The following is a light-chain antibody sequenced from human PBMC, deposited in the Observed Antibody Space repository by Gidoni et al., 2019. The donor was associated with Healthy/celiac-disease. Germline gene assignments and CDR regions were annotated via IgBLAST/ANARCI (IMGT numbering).Light chain of an antibody. CDR3: GTWDSSLSAGQV. J-gene: IGLJ3*02. CDR2: DNE. V-gene: IGLV1-51*01. CDR1: SSNIGNNY. Sequence: SVLTQPPSVSAAPGQKVTISCSGSSSNIGNNYVSWYLHLPGTAPKLLIYDNEKRPSGIPDRFSGSKSGTSATLGITGLQTGDEADYYCGTWDSSLSAGQVFGGGTKLTVL.